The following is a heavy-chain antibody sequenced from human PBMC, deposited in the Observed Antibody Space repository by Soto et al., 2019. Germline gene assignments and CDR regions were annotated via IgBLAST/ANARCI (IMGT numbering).Heavy chain of an antibody. CDR3: ARREPMGRGDTGDAFDI. CDR2: IYYSGST. CDR1: GGSISSSSYY. V-gene: IGHV4-39*01. J-gene: IGHJ3*02. D-gene: IGHD3-10*01. Sequence: QLQESGPGLVKPSETLSLTCTVSGGSISSSSYYWGWIRQPPGKGLEWIGSIYYSGSTYYNPSLKSRVTISVDTSKNQFSPEAGSVTAADTAVYYRARREPMGRGDTGDAFDIWGQGTMVTVSS.